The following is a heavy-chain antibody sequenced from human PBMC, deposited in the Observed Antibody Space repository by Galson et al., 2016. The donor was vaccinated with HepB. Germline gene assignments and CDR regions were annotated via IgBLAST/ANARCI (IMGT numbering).Heavy chain of an antibody. D-gene: IGHD5-24*01. CDR3: ASAPTITTIWGS. CDR2: ISYSLSTI. Sequence: SLRLSCAASGFTFSDYYMTWIRQAPGTGLEWLSYISYSLSTISYADSVKCRFTISRDDSKNTVHLQMNSLRVEDTAMYFCASAPTITTIWGSWGQGTLVTVSS. J-gene: IGHJ5*02. CDR1: GFTFSDYY. V-gene: IGHV3-11*01.